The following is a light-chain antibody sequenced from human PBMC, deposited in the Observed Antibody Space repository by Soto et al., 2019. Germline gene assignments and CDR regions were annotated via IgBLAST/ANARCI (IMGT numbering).Light chain of an antibody. CDR3: QSWGTGIQV. CDR2: INYDGTH. J-gene: IGLJ3*02. Sequence: QLVPTQSPSASGSLGASVKLTCTLSSDYSTYAIAWHQQQSEKGPRFLMKINYDGTHSKGDGFFDRFSGSSSGAERHLTISSLQSEDEADYYCQSWGTGIQVFGVGTQLTVL. CDR1: SDYSTYA. V-gene: IGLV4-69*01.